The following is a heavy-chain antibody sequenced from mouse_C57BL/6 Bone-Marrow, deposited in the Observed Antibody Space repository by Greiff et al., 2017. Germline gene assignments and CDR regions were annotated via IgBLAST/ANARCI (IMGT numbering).Heavy chain of an antibody. J-gene: IGHJ3*01. Sequence: LQQSGASVKISCKASGYAFSSYWMNWVKQRPGKGLEWIGQIYPGDGDTNYNGKFKGKATLTADKSSSTAYMQLSSLTSEDSAVYFCARRDGNSSWFAYWGQGTLVTVSA. CDR2: IYPGDGDT. V-gene: IGHV1-80*01. D-gene: IGHD2-1*01. CDR1: GYAFSSYW. CDR3: ARRDGNSSWFAY.